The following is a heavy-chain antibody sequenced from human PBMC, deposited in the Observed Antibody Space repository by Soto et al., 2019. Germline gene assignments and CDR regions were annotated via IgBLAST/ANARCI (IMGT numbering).Heavy chain of an antibody. D-gene: IGHD3-22*01. V-gene: IGHV3-30*18. Sequence: QVQLVESGGGVVQPGRSLRLSCAASGFTFSSYGMHWVRQAPGKGLEWVAVISYDGSNKYDADSVKGRFTISRDNSKKTLYLQMNSLRVEDTAVYYCAKAVEYDSSGYYYPSFDYWGQGTLVTVSS. CDR3: AKAVEYDSSGYYYPSFDY. CDR2: ISYDGSNK. J-gene: IGHJ4*02. CDR1: GFTFSSYG.